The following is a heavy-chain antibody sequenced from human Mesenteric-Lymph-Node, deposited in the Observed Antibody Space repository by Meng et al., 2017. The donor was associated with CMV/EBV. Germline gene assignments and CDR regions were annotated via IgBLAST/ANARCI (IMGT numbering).Heavy chain of an antibody. CDR2: ISAYNGNT. CDR1: GYTFTSYG. J-gene: IGHJ4*02. D-gene: IGHD1-26*01. Sequence: CKASGYTFTSYGITWVRQAPGQGLEWMGFISAYNGNTNYAQKLQGRVTMTTDTSTSTAYMELRSLRSDDTAVYYCASGYSGGSYFDYWGQGTLVTVSS. V-gene: IGHV1-18*04. CDR3: ASGYSGGSYFDY.